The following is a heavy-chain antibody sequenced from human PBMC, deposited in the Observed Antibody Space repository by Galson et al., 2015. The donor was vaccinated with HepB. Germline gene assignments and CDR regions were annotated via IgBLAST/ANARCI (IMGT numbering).Heavy chain of an antibody. D-gene: IGHD2-2*01. V-gene: IGHV3-21*01. CDR2: ISSSSSYI. Sequence: SLRLSCAASGFTFSSYSMNWVRQAPGKGLEWVSSISSSSSYIHYADSVKGRFTISRDNAKNSLYLQMNSLRAEDTAVYYCATEQHQVLPAASWFDPWGQGTLVTVSS. J-gene: IGHJ5*02. CDR1: GFTFSSYS. CDR3: ATEQHQVLPAASWFDP.